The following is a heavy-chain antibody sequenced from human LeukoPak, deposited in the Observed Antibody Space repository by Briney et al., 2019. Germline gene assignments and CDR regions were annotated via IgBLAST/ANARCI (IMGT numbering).Heavy chain of an antibody. CDR1: GGSFSGYY. Sequence: SETLSLTCAVYGGSFSGYYWSWIRQPPGKGLEWIGEINHSGSTNYNPSLKSRVTISVDTSKNQFSLKLSSVTAADTAVYYCASPFTYYYDVWGKGTTVTISS. V-gene: IGHV4-34*01. CDR3: ASPFTYYYDV. J-gene: IGHJ6*04. D-gene: IGHD3-10*01. CDR2: INHSGST.